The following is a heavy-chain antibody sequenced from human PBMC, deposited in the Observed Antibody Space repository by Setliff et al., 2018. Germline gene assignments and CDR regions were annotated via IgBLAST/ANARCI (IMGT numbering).Heavy chain of an antibody. Sequence: SETLSLTCTVSGGFISSSSYYWGWIRQPPGKGLEWIGSIYYRGSTYYNPSLKSRVTISVDTSKNQFSLKLSSVTAADTAVYYCARVLNWFDPWGQGTLVTVSS. J-gene: IGHJ5*02. D-gene: IGHD1-26*01. V-gene: IGHV4-39*07. CDR3: ARVLNWFDP. CDR2: IYYRGST. CDR1: GGFISSSSYY.